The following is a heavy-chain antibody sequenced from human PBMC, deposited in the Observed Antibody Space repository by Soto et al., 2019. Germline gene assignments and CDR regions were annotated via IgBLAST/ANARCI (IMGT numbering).Heavy chain of an antibody. D-gene: IGHD2-21*02. J-gene: IGHJ4*02. Sequence: ASVKVSCKASGYTFTSYTMHWVRQAPGQRLEWMGWINAGNGNTKYSQKFQGRVTVTRDTSASTAYMELSSLRSEDTAVYYCARSIVVVTALDYWGQGTLVTVSS. V-gene: IGHV1-3*01. CDR3: ARSIVVVTALDY. CDR2: INAGNGNT. CDR1: GYTFTSYT.